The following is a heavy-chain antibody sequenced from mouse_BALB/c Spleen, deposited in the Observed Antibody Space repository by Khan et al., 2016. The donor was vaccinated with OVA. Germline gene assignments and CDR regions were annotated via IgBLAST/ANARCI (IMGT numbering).Heavy chain of an antibody. J-gene: IGHJ2*01. D-gene: IGHD4-1*01. V-gene: IGHV5-17*02. CDR1: GFTFSSFG. CDR3: ARGNWAY. Sequence: EVKLMESGGGLVQPGGSRKLSCAASGFTFSSFGMHWVRQAPEKGLEWVAYINSGSSTIYYADPVKGRFTISRDNPKNTLFLKMTSLRSEDTAMYYCARGNWAYWGQGTTLTVSS. CDR2: INSGSSTI.